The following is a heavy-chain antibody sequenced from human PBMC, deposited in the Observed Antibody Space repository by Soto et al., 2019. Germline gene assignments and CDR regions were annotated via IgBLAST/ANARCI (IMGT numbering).Heavy chain of an antibody. D-gene: IGHD3-10*01. Sequence: GESLKISCKGSGYSFTSYWISWVRQMPGKGLEWMGRIDPSDSYTNYSPSFQGHVTISADKSISTAYLQWSSLKASDTAMYYCARQYYYGSGSYYNPDYYGMDVWGQGTTVTVSS. V-gene: IGHV5-10-1*01. CDR2: IDPSDSYT. CDR1: GYSFTSYW. J-gene: IGHJ6*02. CDR3: ARQYYYGSGSYYNPDYYGMDV.